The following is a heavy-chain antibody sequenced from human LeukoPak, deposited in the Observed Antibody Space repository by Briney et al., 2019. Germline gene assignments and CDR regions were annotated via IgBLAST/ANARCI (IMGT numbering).Heavy chain of an antibody. CDR2: IKQDGSEK. J-gene: IGHJ5*02. D-gene: IGHD6-13*01. Sequence: GGSLRLSCAASGFTFSSYWMSWVRQAPGKGLEWVANIKQDGSEKYYVDSVKGRFTISRDNAKNSLYLQMNSLRAEDTAVYYCARGSSSWYCDWFDPWGQGTLVTVSS. CDR1: GFTFSSYW. V-gene: IGHV3-7*04. CDR3: ARGSSSWYCDWFDP.